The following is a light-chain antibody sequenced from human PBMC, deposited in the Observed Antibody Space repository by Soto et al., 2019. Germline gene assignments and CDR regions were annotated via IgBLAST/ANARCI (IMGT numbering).Light chain of an antibody. J-gene: IGKJ2*01. CDR1: QSISSW. V-gene: IGKV1-5*01. Sequence: DIQMTQSPSTLSASVGDRVTITCRASQSISSWLAWYQQKPGKAPKLLIHDASSLESGVPSRFSGSGSGTEFTLTISSLQPDDFATYYCQQYNSLVTFGQGTKLEIK. CDR3: QQYNSLVT. CDR2: DAS.